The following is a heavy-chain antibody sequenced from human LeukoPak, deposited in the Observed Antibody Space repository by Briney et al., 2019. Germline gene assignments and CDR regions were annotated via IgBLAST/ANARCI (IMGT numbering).Heavy chain of an antibody. J-gene: IGHJ4*02. CDR1: GGSISSYY. CDR2: IYYSGNT. CDR3: ARGTPLDY. D-gene: IGHD1-1*01. V-gene: IGHV4-59*01. Sequence: SETLSLTCTVSGGSISSYYWSWIRQPPGKGLEWLGYIYYSGNTDYNPSLKSRVTMSVDTSKNQFSLRVSSVTAADTAVYYCARGTPLDYWGQGTLVTVSS.